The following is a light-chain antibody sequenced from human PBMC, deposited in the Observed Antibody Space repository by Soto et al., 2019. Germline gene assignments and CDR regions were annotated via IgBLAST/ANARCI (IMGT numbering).Light chain of an antibody. Sequence: EIVLTQSPATLSLSPGERATFSYRASQSVGSHLAWYRQKPGQVPRLVIYDASNRATGIATRFSGSGSGTDFSLTISSLEPEDFAVYYCLQRSEWPITFGQGTRLEI. J-gene: IGKJ5*01. CDR2: DAS. CDR3: LQRSEWPIT. V-gene: IGKV3-11*01. CDR1: QSVGSH.